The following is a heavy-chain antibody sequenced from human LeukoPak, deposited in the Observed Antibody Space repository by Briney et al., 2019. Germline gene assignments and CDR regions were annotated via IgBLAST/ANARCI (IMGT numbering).Heavy chain of an antibody. V-gene: IGHV3-43*01. Sequence: GGSLRLSCAASGFTFDDYTMHWVRQAPGKGLEWVSLISWDGGSTYYADSVKGRFTISRDNSKNSLYLQMNSLRTEDTALYYCAKGYYDSSGSFDYWGQGTLVTVSS. CDR3: AKGYYDSSGSFDY. CDR2: ISWDGGST. CDR1: GFTFDDYT. D-gene: IGHD3-22*01. J-gene: IGHJ4*02.